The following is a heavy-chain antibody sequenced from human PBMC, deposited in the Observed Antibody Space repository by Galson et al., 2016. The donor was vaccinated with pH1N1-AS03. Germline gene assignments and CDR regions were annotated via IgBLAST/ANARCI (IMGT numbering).Heavy chain of an antibody. D-gene: IGHD2-15*01. CDR2: ISNDVNTM. Sequence: SLRLSCADSGFSFSSYSMSWVSQAPGKGLEWISYISNDVNTMYYADSVKGRFTISRDNDKKSLFLQMDSLRVEDSGLYYCARRTPFDVWGQGTMVTVSS. J-gene: IGHJ3*01. CDR3: ARRTPFDV. CDR1: GFSFSSYS. V-gene: IGHV3-48*04.